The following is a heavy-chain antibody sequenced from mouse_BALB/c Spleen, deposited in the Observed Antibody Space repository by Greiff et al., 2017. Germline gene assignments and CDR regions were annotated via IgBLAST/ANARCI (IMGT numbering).Heavy chain of an antibody. D-gene: IGHD2-4*01. CDR3: ARSGLRGAMDY. V-gene: IGHV5-17*02. J-gene: IGHJ4*01. Sequence: EVQLVESGGGLVQPGGSRKLSCAASGFTFSSFGMHWVRQAPEKGLEWVAYISSGSSTIYYADTVKGRFTISRDNPKNTLFLQMTSLRSEDTAMYYCARSGLRGAMDYWGQGTSVTVSS. CDR1: GFTFSSFG. CDR2: ISSGSSTI.